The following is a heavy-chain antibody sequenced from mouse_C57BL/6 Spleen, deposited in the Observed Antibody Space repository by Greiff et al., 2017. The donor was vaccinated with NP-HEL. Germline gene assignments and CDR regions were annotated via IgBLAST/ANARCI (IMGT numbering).Heavy chain of an antibody. V-gene: IGHV5-12*01. Sequence: EVMLVESGGGLVQPGGSLKLSCAASGFTFSDYYMYWVRQTPEKRLEWVAYISNGGGSTYYPDTVKGRFTISRDNAKNTLYLQMSRLKSEDAAMYYCARRGGNYFDCWGKGTTLTVSS. J-gene: IGHJ2*01. CDR3: ARRGGNYFDC. CDR1: GFTFSDYY. CDR2: ISNGGGST.